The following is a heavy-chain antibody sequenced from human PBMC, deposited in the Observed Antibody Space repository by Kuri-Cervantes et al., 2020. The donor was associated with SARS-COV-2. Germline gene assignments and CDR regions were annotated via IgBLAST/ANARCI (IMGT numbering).Heavy chain of an antibody. D-gene: IGHD3-16*01. Sequence: GESLKISCAASGFTFSSYSMNWVRQAPGKGLEWVSSISSSSSYIYYADSVKGRFTISRDNAKNSLYLQMNSLRAEDTAVYYCARDGVTVEKYWGQGTLVTVSS. CDR2: ISSSSSYI. CDR3: ARDGVTVEKY. J-gene: IGHJ4*02. CDR1: GFTFSSYS. V-gene: IGHV3-21*01.